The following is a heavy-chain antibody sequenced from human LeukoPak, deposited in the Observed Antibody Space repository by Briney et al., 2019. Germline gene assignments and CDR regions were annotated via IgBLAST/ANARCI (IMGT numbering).Heavy chain of an antibody. V-gene: IGHV3-30-3*01. J-gene: IGHJ6*02. Sequence: PGRSLRLSCAASGLTFSSYAMHWVRQAPGKGLEWVAVISYDGSNKYYADSVKGRFTISRDNSKNTLYLQMNSLRAEDTAVYYCAREGYYDSSGYYGDYYYYGMDVWGQGTSVTVSS. CDR3: AREGYYDSSGYYGDYYYYGMDV. D-gene: IGHD3-22*01. CDR1: GLTFSSYA. CDR2: ISYDGSNK.